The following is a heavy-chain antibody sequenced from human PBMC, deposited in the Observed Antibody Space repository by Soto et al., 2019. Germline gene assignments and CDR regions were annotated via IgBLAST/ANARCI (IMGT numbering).Heavy chain of an antibody. J-gene: IGHJ6*02. CDR1: GYTFTSYY. CDR2: INPSGGST. V-gene: IGHV1-46*01. CDR3: ARDIVLIATDYYYGMDV. Sequence: GASVKVSCKASGYTFTSYYMHWVRQAPGQGLEWMGIINPSGGSTSYAQKFLGRVTMTRDTSTSTVYMELSSLRSEDTAVYYCARDIVLIATDYYYGMDVWGQGTTVTVSS. D-gene: IGHD2-8*01.